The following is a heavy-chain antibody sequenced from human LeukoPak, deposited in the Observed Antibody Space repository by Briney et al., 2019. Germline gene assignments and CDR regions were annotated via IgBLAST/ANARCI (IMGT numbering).Heavy chain of an antibody. Sequence: PGGSLRPSCAASGFTFSSCWMHWVRQAPGKGLVWVSRINSDGTSTNYADSVKGRFTISRDNAKNTLYLQMNSLRAEDTAVYYCASVVGGYYPPVEGFDIWGQGTMVTVSS. V-gene: IGHV3-74*01. CDR2: INSDGTST. CDR3: ASVVGGYYPPVEGFDI. J-gene: IGHJ3*02. D-gene: IGHD3-3*01. CDR1: GFTFSSCW.